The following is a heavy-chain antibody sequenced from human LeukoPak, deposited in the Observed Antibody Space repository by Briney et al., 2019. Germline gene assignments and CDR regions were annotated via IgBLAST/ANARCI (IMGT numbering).Heavy chain of an antibody. V-gene: IGHV1-69*01. CDR1: GGTFSSYA. CDR2: IIPILGTA. CDR3: ARGGSGSYYTRLGG. Sequence: GSSVKVSCKASGGTFSSYAISWVRQAPGQGLEWMGGIIPILGTANYAQKFQGRVTITADESTSTAYMELSSLRSEDTAVYYCARGGSGSYYTRLGGWGQGTLVTVSS. J-gene: IGHJ4*02. D-gene: IGHD1-26*01.